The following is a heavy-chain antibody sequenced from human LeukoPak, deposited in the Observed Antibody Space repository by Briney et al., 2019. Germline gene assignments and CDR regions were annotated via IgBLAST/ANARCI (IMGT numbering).Heavy chain of an antibody. V-gene: IGHV4-34*01. D-gene: IGHD1-1*01. J-gene: IGHJ4*02. CDR3: ARVPRLTYYFDY. CDR1: GESFSGYS. CDR2: INQRRNT. Sequence: PSETLSLTCVVYGESFSGYSWSWIRQPPGKGLEWIGEINQRRNTNYNPSLKSRVTISIDTSKNQFSLKLSSVTAADTAVYYCARVPRLTYYFDYWGRGTLVTVSS.